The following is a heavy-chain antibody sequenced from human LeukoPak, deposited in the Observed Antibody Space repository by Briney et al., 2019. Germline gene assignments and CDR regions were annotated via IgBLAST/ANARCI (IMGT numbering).Heavy chain of an antibody. V-gene: IGHV3-23*01. Sequence: GGSLRLSCAASGFTFSSYAMSWVRQAPGKGLEWVSAIGGSGGSTYYADSVKGRFTISRDNSKNTLYLQMNSLRAEDTAVYYCAKGPAVLLWFGESYFDYWGQGTLVTVSS. D-gene: IGHD3-10*01. CDR3: AKGPAVLLWFGESYFDY. CDR2: IGGSGGST. J-gene: IGHJ4*02. CDR1: GFTFSSYA.